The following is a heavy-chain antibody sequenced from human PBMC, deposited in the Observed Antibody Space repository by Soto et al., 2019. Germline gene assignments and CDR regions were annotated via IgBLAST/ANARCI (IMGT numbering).Heavy chain of an antibody. CDR2: ISGSGGST. CDR3: AKDPVDYGDRVPYFDY. CDR1: GFTFSSYA. Sequence: EVQLLESGGGLVQPGGSLRLSCAASGFTFSSYAMSWVRQAPGKGLEWVSAISGSGGSTYYADSVKGRFTISRDNSKNTLYLQMNSLRAEDTAVYYCAKDPVDYGDRVPYFDYWGQGTLVTVSS. J-gene: IGHJ4*02. D-gene: IGHD4-17*01. V-gene: IGHV3-23*01.